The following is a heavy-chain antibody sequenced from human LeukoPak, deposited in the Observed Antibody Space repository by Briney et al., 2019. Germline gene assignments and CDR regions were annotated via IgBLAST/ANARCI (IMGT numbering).Heavy chain of an antibody. CDR1: GFTFSSYA. Sequence: GGSLRLSCAASGFTFSSYAMSWVRQAPGKGLEWVSAISGSGGSTYYADSVKGRFTISRDNSKNTLYLQMNSLRAEDTAVYYCAKGSGDFWSGYYTHLSFDYWGQGTLVTASS. V-gene: IGHV3-23*01. J-gene: IGHJ4*02. D-gene: IGHD3-3*01. CDR2: ISGSGGST. CDR3: AKGSGDFWSGYYTHLSFDY.